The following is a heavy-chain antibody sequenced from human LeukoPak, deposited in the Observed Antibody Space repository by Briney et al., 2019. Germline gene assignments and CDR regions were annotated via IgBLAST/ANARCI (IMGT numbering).Heavy chain of an antibody. CDR1: GYTFTSYG. J-gene: IGHJ4*02. CDR2: ISAYSTYNGNT. Sequence: ASVKVSCRASGYTFTSYGISWVRQAPGQGPEWMGWISAYSTYNGNTNYAQKFQGRVTMTTDTSTSTAYMELRSLRSEDTAVYYCATEPTGASDSKVVFDYWGQGTLVTVSS. D-gene: IGHD3-22*01. V-gene: IGHV1-18*01. CDR3: ATEPTGASDSKVVFDY.